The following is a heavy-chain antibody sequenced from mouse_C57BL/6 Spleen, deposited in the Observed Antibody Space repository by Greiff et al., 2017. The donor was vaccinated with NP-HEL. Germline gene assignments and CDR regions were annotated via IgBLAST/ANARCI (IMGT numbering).Heavy chain of an antibody. CDR3: ARSVTTGRGFAY. CDR2: IYPGDGDT. CDR1: GYAFSSYW. Sequence: VQLQQSGAELVKPGVSVKISCKASGYAFSSYWMNWVKQRPGKGLEWIGQIYPGDGDTNYNGKFKGKATLTADKSSSTAYMQLSSLTSEDSAVYFWARSVTTGRGFAYWGQGTLVTVSA. V-gene: IGHV1-80*01. D-gene: IGHD1-1*01. J-gene: IGHJ3*01.